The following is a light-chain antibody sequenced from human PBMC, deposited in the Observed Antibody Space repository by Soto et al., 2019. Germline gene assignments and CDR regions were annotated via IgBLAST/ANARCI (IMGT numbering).Light chain of an antibody. CDR1: QSISTY. Sequence: DIQMTQSPSSLSASLGDRVTITCRASQSISTYLNWYQHKPGKAPKFLIYGASSLQSGVPSRFSGSGSGTDFTLTSSSLQPEDFATYYCQQSYSTPWTFGQGTKVEIK. J-gene: IGKJ1*01. CDR3: QQSYSTPWT. V-gene: IGKV1-39*01. CDR2: GAS.